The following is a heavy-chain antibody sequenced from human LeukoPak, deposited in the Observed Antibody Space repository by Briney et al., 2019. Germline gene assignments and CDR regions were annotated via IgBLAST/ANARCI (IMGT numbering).Heavy chain of an antibody. D-gene: IGHD5-12*01. V-gene: IGHV3-23*01. Sequence: PGGSLRLSCAASGFSFSRYTMAWVRQAPGKGLEWVSTISGSGTSTYYPDSVKGRITISRDNSKNTLYLQMDSLRGDDTAVYYCAKARLWTSSITSGDHYYYGMDVWGQGTTVTVSS. CDR1: GFSFSRYT. CDR3: AKARLWTSSITSGDHYYYGMDV. J-gene: IGHJ6*02. CDR2: ISGSGTST.